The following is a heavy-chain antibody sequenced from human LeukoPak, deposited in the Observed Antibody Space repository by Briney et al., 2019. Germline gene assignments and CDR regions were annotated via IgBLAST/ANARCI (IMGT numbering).Heavy chain of an antibody. CDR2: IEQDGSEK. D-gene: IGHD3-10*01. J-gene: IGHJ5*02. CDR3: ARDAPMGSVTSGPGGWFDP. CDR1: GFTFSSYW. Sequence: SGGSLRLSCAASGFTFSSYWMSWVRQAPGKGLEWVANIEQDGSEKYYVDSVKGRFTISRDNAKNSLYLQMNSLRAEDTAVYYCARDAPMGSVTSGPGGWFDPWGQGTLVAVSS. V-gene: IGHV3-7*05.